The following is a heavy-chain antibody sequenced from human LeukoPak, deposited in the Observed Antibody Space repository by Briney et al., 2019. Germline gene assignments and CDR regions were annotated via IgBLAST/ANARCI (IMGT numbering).Heavy chain of an antibody. V-gene: IGHV4-34*01. J-gene: IGHJ4*02. CDR2: INHSGST. CDR3: ALSSMAGYSYGYLFDY. Sequence: SETLSLTCAVYGRSFSGYYWSWIRQPPGKGLEWIGEINHSGSTNYNPSLKSRVTISVDTSKNQFSLKLSSVTAADTAVYYCALSSMAGYSYGYLFDYWGQGTLVTVSS. D-gene: IGHD5-18*01. CDR1: GRSFSGYY.